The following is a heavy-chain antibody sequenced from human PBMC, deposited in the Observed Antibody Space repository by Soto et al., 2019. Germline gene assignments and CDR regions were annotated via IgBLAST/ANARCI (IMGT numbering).Heavy chain of an antibody. CDR1: GASIRSDY. V-gene: IGHV4-59*08. Sequence: PSETLSLTCAVSGASIRSDYWSWIRQIPGRGLEWIGYIYDSERTNYNPSLRSRVTISADTSKNQFSLKVRSVTAADTAVYYCERQWDYWGQGSLVTVSS. J-gene: IGHJ4*02. CDR3: ERQWDY. CDR2: IYDSERT.